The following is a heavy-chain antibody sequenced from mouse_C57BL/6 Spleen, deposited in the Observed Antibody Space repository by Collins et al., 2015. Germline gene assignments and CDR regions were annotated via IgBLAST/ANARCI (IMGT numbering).Heavy chain of an antibody. Sequence: QIQLVQSGPELKKPGETVRISCKASGYTFTNYGMNWVKQAPGKGLKWMGWINTYTGEPTYADDFKGRFAFSLETSASTAYLQINNLKNEDTATYFCARGTDYFAYWGQGTLVTVSA. CDR2: INTYTGEP. D-gene: IGHD2-4*01. J-gene: IGHJ3*01. CDR3: ARGTDYFAY. CDR1: GYTFTNYG. V-gene: IGHV9-3-1*01.